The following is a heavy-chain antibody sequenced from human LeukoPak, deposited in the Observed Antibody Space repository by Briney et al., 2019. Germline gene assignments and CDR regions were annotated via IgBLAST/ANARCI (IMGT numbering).Heavy chain of an antibody. CDR1: GFTFSSYS. Sequence: GGSLRLSCAASGFTFSSYSMNWVRQAPGKGLEWVSSISSSSSYIYYADSVKGRFTISRDNAKSALYLEMNSLITEDTALYYWARARGPDYWGQGTLVTVSS. CDR3: ARARGPDY. V-gene: IGHV3-21*04. D-gene: IGHD3-10*01. J-gene: IGHJ4*02. CDR2: ISSSSSYI.